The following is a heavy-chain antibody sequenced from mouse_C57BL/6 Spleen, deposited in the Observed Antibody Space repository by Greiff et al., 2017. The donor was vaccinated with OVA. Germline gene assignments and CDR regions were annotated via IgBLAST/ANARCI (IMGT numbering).Heavy chain of an antibody. V-gene: IGHV1-64*01. J-gene: IGHJ4*01. Sequence: QVQLQQSGAELVKPGASVKLSCKASGYTFTSYWMHWVKQRPGQGLEWIGMIHPNSGSTNYNEKFKSKATLTVDKSSSTAYMQLSSLTSEDSAVYYCARKSPLSSDAMDYWGQGTSVTVSS. CDR2: IHPNSGST. CDR3: ARKSPLSSDAMDY. CDR1: GYTFTSYW. D-gene: IGHD1-2*01.